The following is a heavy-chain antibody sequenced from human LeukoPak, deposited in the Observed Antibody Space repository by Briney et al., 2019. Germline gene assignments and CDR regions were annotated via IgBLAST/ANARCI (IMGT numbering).Heavy chain of an antibody. V-gene: IGHV3-64D*09. D-gene: IGHD6-19*01. CDR2: ISSDGGRT. Sequence: GGTLRLSCSASGFTFSTHAMHWVRQAPGKGLEYVSAISSDGGRTYYADSVKGRFIISRDNTKNTPYLQMSTLRPEDTAVYYCVKPQSVAGSRGSDCWGQGTLVTVSS. CDR1: GFTFSTHA. J-gene: IGHJ4*02. CDR3: VKPQSVAGSRGSDC.